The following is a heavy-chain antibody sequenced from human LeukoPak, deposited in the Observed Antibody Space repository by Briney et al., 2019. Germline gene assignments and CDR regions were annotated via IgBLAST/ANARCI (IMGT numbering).Heavy chain of an antibody. CDR3: ARDGTDSSGYYWFDP. Sequence: PSETLSLTCTVSGGSISSYYWSWIRQHPGKGLEWIGDIYYSGSTNYNPSLKSRVTISVDTSKNQFSLKLSSVTAADTAVYYCARDGTDSSGYYWFDPWGQGTLVTVSS. V-gene: IGHV4-59*01. J-gene: IGHJ5*02. CDR2: IYYSGST. CDR1: GGSISSYY. D-gene: IGHD3-22*01.